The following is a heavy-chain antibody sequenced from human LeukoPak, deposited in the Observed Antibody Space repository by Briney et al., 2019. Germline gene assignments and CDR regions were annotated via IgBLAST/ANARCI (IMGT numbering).Heavy chain of an antibody. CDR3: ARVHGNWNFPPGFYFDY. J-gene: IGHJ4*02. Sequence: SETLSLTCTVSGGSISSYYWSWIRQPPGKGLEWIGHIYYSGSTNYNPSLKSRVTISVDTSKNQFSLKLSSVTAADTAVYYCARVHGNWNFPPGFYFDYWGQGTLVTVSS. CDR2: IYYSGST. D-gene: IGHD1-7*01. V-gene: IGHV4-59*01. CDR1: GGSISSYY.